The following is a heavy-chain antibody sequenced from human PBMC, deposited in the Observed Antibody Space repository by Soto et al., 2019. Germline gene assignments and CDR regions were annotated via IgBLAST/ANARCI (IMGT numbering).Heavy chain of an antibody. CDR2: INAGNGNT. J-gene: IGHJ4*02. V-gene: IGHV1-3*01. CDR1: GYTFTSYA. D-gene: IGHD6-19*01. CDR3: ARDRLNRASRGPAVVGTLDY. Sequence: ASVKVSCKASGYTFTSYAMHWVRQAPGQRLEWMGWINAGNGNTKYSQKFQGRVTITRDTSASTAYMELSSLRSEDTAVYYCARDRLNRASRGPAVVGTLDYWGQGTLVTVSS.